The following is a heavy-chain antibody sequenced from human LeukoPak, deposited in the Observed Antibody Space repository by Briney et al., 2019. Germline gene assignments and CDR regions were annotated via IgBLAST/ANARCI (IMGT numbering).Heavy chain of an antibody. V-gene: IGHV1-69*05. CDR2: IIPIFGTA. Sequence: SVKVSCKASGGTFSSYAISWVRQAPGQGLEWMGRIIPIFGTANYAQKFQGRVTITTDESTSTAYMVLSSLRSEDTAVYCCARQRQRDGYNRGIAFDIWGQGTMVTVSS. D-gene: IGHD5-24*01. J-gene: IGHJ3*02. CDR1: GGTFSSYA. CDR3: ARQRQRDGYNRGIAFDI.